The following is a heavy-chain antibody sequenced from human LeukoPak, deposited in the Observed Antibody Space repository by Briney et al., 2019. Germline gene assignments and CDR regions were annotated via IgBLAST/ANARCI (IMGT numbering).Heavy chain of an antibody. V-gene: IGHV3-7*03. CDR1: GFTFSSYW. J-gene: IGHJ3*02. CDR3: AKDVWGYYDILTGYLLGAFDI. D-gene: IGHD3-9*01. Sequence: GGSLRLSCAASGFTFSSYWMSWVRQAPGEGVEGVANIKQDGSEKYYVDSVKGRFTISRDNAKNSLYLQMNSLRAEDTALYYCAKDVWGYYDILTGYLLGAFDIWGQGTMVTVSS. CDR2: IKQDGSEK.